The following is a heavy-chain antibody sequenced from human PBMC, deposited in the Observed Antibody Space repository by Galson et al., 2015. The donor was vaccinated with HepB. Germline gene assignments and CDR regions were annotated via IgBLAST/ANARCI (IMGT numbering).Heavy chain of an antibody. CDR3: AADEPTNPNSIRLGATPYYYYYMDV. V-gene: IGHV1-58*01. Sequence: SVKVSCKASGFTFTSSAVQWVRQARGQRLEWIGWIVVGSGNTNYAQKFQERVTITRDMSTSTAYMELSSLRSEDTAVYYCAADEPTNPNSIRLGATPYYYYYMDVWGKGTTVTVSS. CDR2: IVVGSGNT. J-gene: IGHJ6*03. CDR1: GFTFTSSA. D-gene: IGHD1-26*01.